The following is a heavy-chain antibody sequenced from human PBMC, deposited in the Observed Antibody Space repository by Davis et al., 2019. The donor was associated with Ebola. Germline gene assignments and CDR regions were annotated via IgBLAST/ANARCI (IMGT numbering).Heavy chain of an antibody. CDR1: GFTFSSYA. CDR2: ISGSGGST. Sequence: PGGSLRLSCAASGFTFSSYAMSWVRQAPGKGLEWVSAISGSGGSTYYADSVKGRFTISRDNSKNTLYLQMNSLRPEDSALYHCVTDTTFGVHVSDIWGQGTMVTVSS. CDR3: VTDTTFGVHVSDI. J-gene: IGHJ3*02. D-gene: IGHD1-1*01. V-gene: IGHV3-23*01.